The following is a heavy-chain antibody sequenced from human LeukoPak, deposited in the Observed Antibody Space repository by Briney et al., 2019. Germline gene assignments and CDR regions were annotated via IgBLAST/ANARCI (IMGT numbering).Heavy chain of an antibody. J-gene: IGHJ3*02. CDR3: AREGDYDFWSGYQDAFDI. CDR1: GGTFSSYS. CDR2: ISSSSSYI. V-gene: IGHV3-21*01. D-gene: IGHD3-3*01. Sequence: KSGGSLRLSCAASGGTFSSYSMNWVRKAPGKGLEWVSSISSSSSYIYYADSVKGRFTISRDNAKNSLYLQMNSLRAEDTAVYYCAREGDYDFWSGYQDAFDIWGQGTMVTVSS.